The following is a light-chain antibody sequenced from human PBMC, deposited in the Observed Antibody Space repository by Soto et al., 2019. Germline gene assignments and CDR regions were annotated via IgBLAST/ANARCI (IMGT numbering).Light chain of an antibody. V-gene: IGKV1-33*01. CDR2: DAS. J-gene: IGKJ5*01. CDR1: QDINKN. Sequence: DIQLTQYPYSLSASQGDRVTITWQASQDINKNLIWYQQKPGKAPKLLIYDASDLETGVPSRFSGSGSGTGFTFTISSLQPEDFATYYCQLYECRRLSFGEGTRLEIK. CDR3: QLYECRRLS.